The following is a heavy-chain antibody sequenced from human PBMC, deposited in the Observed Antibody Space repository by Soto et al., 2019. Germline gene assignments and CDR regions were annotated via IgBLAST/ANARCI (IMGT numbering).Heavy chain of an antibody. D-gene: IGHD3-16*01. V-gene: IGHV3-11*01. J-gene: IGHJ4*02. CDR2: TNVIGTNI. CDR3: ARDHHRNYVYGPLDY. CDR1: GFTFTDYY. Sequence: PGGSLRLSCEASGFTFTDYYMSWIRQAPGKGLEWISYTNVIGTNIFYADSVKGRFTISRDNTKNLLYLQMNSLRAEDTAVYYCARDHHRNYVYGPLDYWGQGALVTVSS.